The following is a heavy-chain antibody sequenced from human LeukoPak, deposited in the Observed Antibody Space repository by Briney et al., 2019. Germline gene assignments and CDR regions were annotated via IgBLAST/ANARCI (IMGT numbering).Heavy chain of an antibody. J-gene: IGHJ5*02. Sequence: SETLSLTCNVSDDSIGDKYWSWIRQPAGKGLEWIGRIYTSGSTNYNPSLKSRVTMSVDTSKNQFSLKLSSVTAADTAVYYCARVTNNWFDPWGQGTLVTVSS. CDR1: DDSIGDKY. V-gene: IGHV4-4*07. CDR2: IYTSGST. CDR3: ARVTNNWFDP.